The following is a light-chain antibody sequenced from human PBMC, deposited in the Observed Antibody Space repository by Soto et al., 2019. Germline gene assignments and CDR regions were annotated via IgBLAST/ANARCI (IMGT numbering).Light chain of an antibody. CDR3: QQYHNWPIT. V-gene: IGKV3-15*01. J-gene: IGKJ5*01. Sequence: EIRMTQFPATPSASPGGGGTPSFRAAQDVTTNFAWYQLKRGQPPRLLIYDISTRATGIPARFSGSGSGTEFTLTISSLQSEDFAVYYCQQYHNWPITFGQGTRLEIK. CDR1: QDVTTN. CDR2: DIS.